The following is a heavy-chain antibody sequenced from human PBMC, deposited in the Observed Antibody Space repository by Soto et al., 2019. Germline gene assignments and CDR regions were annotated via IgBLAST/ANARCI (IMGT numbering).Heavy chain of an antibody. CDR3: ASRGPRAVPTYYYGSGSPVDY. CDR2: ISGSGGST. V-gene: IGHV3-23*01. CDR1: GFTFSSYA. Sequence: HPXGSLRVACAASGFTFSSYAMSWVRQAPGKGLEWVSAISGSGGSTYYADSVKGRFTISRDNSKNTLYLQMNSLRAEDTAVYYCASRGPRAVPTYYYGSGSPVDYWGQGTLVTVYS. J-gene: IGHJ4*02. D-gene: IGHD3-10*01.